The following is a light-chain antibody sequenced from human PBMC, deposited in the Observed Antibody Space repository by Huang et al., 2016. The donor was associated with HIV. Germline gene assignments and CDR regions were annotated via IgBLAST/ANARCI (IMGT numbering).Light chain of an antibody. J-gene: IGKJ5*01. CDR3: QQYNDWPPIT. CDR1: ESVRSS. CDR2: DAS. Sequence: DIVLTQSPDTLSGFPGERVTLSCRASESVRSSLPWYQQKSGQAPRLLINDASTSATGIPARFSGRGSGTYVTLTINSLLSEDFAVYYCQQYNDWPPITFGQGTRLDMK. V-gene: IGKV3-15*01.